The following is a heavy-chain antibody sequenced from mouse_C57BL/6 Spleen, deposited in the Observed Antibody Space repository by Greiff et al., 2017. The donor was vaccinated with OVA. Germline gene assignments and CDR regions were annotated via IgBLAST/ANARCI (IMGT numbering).Heavy chain of an antibody. CDR3: ARDFYYGSSWFAY. D-gene: IGHD1-1*01. V-gene: IGHV1-7*01. Sequence: QVQLKQSGAELAKPGASVKLSCKASGYTFTSYWMHWVKQRPGQGLEWIGYINPSSGYTKYHQKFKEKATLTADKSSSTAYMQLSSLTYEDSAVDYCARDFYYGSSWFAYWGQGTLVTVSA. CDR2: INPSSGYT. J-gene: IGHJ3*01. CDR1: GYTFTSYW.